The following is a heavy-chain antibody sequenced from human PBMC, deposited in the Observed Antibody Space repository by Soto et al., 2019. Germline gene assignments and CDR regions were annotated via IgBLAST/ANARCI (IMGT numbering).Heavy chain of an antibody. CDR2: ISSNGGST. CDR3: VRAGSYYYYGMDV. CDR1: GFTFSSYA. J-gene: IGHJ6*02. D-gene: IGHD1-26*01. V-gene: IGHV3-64D*06. Sequence: PGGSLRLSCSASGFTFSSYAMHWVRQAPGKGLEYVSAISSNGGSTYYADSVKGRFTITRDNSMNTLYLQMSSLRAEDTAVCYCVRAGSYYYYGMDVWGQGTRVTVSS.